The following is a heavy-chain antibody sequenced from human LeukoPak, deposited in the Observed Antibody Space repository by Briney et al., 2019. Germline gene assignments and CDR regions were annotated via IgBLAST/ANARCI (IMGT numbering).Heavy chain of an antibody. CDR2: IYYSGNT. V-gene: IGHV4-39*01. Sequence: LETLSLTCTVSGVSISSSNSYWGWIRQPPGKGLEWIGSIYYSGNTYYNASLKSQVSISIDTSKNQFSLRLTSVTAADTPVYYCARQTGSGLFILPGGQGTLVTVSS. J-gene: IGHJ4*02. D-gene: IGHD3/OR15-3a*01. CDR1: GVSISSSNSY. CDR3: ARQTGSGLFILP.